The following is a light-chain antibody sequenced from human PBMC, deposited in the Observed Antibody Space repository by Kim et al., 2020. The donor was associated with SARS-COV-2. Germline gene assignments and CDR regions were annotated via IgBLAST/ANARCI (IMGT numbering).Light chain of an antibody. Sequence: SYELTQPPSVSVSPGQTASITCSGDKLGDKYACWYQQKPGPSPVLVIYQDRKRPSGIPERFSGSNSGNTATLTLSGTQAMDEAAYYCQPWDSSTVVFGGG. CDR2: QDR. V-gene: IGLV3-1*01. J-gene: IGLJ2*01. CDR3: QPWDSSTVV. CDR1: KLGDKY.